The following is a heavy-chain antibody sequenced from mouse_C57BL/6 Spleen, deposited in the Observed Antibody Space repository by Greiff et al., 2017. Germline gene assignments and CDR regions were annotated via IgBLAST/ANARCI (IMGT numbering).Heavy chain of an antibody. V-gene: IGHV1-82*01. D-gene: IGHD2-1*01. CDR3: ARSYGNYLSFYAMDY. CDR2: IYPGDGDT. J-gene: IGHJ4*01. CDR1: GYAFSSSW. Sequence: VQLQQSGPELVKPGASVKISCKASGYAFSSSWMNWVKQRPGKGLEWIGRIYPGDGDTNYNGKFKGKATLTADKSSSTAYMQLSSLTSEDSAVYFCARSYGNYLSFYAMDYWGQGTSVTVSS.